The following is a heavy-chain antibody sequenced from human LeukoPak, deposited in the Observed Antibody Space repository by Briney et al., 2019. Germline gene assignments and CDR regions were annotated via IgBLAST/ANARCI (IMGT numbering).Heavy chain of an antibody. D-gene: IGHD3-22*01. Sequence: SETLSLTCTVSGGSISSYYWSWIRQPPGKGLEWIGYIYYSGSTYYNPSLKSQVTISVDTSKNQFSLKLSSVTAADTAVYYCARAYYYDSRGYSRGYYYFDYWGQGTLVTVSS. CDR3: ARAYYYDSRGYSRGYYYFDY. J-gene: IGHJ4*02. CDR2: IYYSGST. CDR1: GGSISSYY. V-gene: IGHV4-59*12.